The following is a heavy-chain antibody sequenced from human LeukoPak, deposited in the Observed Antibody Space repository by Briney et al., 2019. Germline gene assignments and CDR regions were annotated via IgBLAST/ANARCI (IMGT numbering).Heavy chain of an antibody. Sequence: GGSLRLSCAASGFTFSSYAMHWVRQAPGKGLEWVAVISYDGSNKYYADSVKGRFTISRDNSKNTLYLQMNSLRAEDTAVYYCASLLSRVSSSSEFDPWGQGTLVTVSS. CDR3: ASLLSRVSSSSEFDP. CDR2: ISYDGSNK. J-gene: IGHJ5*02. V-gene: IGHV3-30*04. CDR1: GFTFSSYA. D-gene: IGHD6-13*01.